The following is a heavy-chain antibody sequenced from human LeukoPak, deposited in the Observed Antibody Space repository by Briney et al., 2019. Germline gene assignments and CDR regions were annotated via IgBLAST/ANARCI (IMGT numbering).Heavy chain of an antibody. J-gene: IGHJ2*01. Sequence: PSETLSLTCSVSGVSISSSIYYWGWIRQPRGEGREWIGRVFYSGSAYYNPSFQSPLAIPVATSKNQFSLQLSSVTAADTAMYYCARIGHGANSHLKWYFDLWGRGTLVTVSS. D-gene: IGHD4-17*01. V-gene: IGHV4-39*01. CDR2: VFYSGSA. CDR1: GVSISSSIYY. CDR3: ARIGHGANSHLKWYFDL.